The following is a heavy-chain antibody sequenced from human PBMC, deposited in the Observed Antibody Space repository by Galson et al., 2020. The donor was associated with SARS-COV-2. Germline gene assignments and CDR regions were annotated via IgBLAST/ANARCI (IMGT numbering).Heavy chain of an antibody. CDR2: IKTDGTSI. D-gene: IGHD6-13*01. CDR1: GFTFSNYW. Sequence: GGSLRLSCAAAGFTFSNYWMHWVRQAPGKGLVWVARIKTDGTSIRYPDYAKGRFTISRENAKNTLYLQMNSLRAEDTAVYYCARVLAADGQFAGFDIWGQGTMVTVSS. V-gene: IGHV3-74*01. J-gene: IGHJ3*02. CDR3: ARVLAADGQFAGFDI.